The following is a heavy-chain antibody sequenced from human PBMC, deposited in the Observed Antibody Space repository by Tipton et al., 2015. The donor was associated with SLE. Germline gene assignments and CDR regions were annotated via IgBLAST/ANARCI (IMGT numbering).Heavy chain of an antibody. CDR3: ARSAAAWPFDY. CDR1: GGSISTYF. CDR2: IFYSGST. V-gene: IGHV4-59*01. D-gene: IGHD6-13*01. J-gene: IGHJ4*02. Sequence: LRLSCTVSGGSISTYFWSWIRQPPGKGLEWIGYIFYSGSTNYNPSLKSRVTISVDTSKNHLSLNLSSVTAADTAVYYCARSAAAWPFDYWGQGTLVTVSS.